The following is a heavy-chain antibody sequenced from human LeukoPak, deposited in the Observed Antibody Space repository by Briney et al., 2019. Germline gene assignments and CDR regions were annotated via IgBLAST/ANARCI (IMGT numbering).Heavy chain of an antibody. Sequence: GGSLRLSCAASGFTFSSYGMHWVRHAPGKGLEWVAVISYDGSNKYYADSVKGRFTISRDNSKNTLYLQMNSLRAEDTAVYYCAKEDHCSGGSCYFAAWYYYYGMDVWGQGTTVTVSS. J-gene: IGHJ6*02. CDR1: GFTFSSYG. CDR2: ISYDGSNK. D-gene: IGHD2-15*01. V-gene: IGHV3-30*18. CDR3: AKEDHCSGGSCYFAAWYYYYGMDV.